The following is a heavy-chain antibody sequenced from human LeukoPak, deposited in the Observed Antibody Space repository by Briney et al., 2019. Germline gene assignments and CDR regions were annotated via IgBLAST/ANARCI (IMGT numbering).Heavy chain of an antibody. D-gene: IGHD3-16*01. V-gene: IGHV3-33*03. J-gene: IGHJ6*02. CDR3: ARGGGLDV. CDR1: GFSFSSYA. Sequence: GGSLRLSCAASGFSFSSYAMHWVRQAPGKGLEWVAVIWYDGGNKYYADSVKGRFTISRDNAKNSLYLQMSNLRAEDTAVYFCARGGGLDVWGQGATVTVSS. CDR2: IWYDGGNK.